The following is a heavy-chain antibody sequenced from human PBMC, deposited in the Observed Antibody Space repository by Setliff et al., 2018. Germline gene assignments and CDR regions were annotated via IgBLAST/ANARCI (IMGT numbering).Heavy chain of an antibody. D-gene: IGHD3-10*01. V-gene: IGHV4-39*07. CDR1: GGSVSATSYY. Sequence: SETLSLTCTVSGGSVSATSYYWGWIRQPPGKGLECIGSIYYTGRAYYNPSLKSPVTISVDTSKNQFSLKLNSVTAADTAVYYCARVGDRDGYSFLLDYWGQGTPVTVSS. J-gene: IGHJ4*02. CDR3: ARVGDRDGYSFLLDY. CDR2: IYYTGRA.